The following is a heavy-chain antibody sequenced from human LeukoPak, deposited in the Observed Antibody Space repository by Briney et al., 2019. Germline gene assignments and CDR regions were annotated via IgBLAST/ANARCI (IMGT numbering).Heavy chain of an antibody. Sequence: GGSLRLSCAASGFTSSSYGMHWVRQAPGKGLEWVAVISYDGSNKYYADSVKGRFTISRDNSKNTLYLQMNSLRAEDTAVYYCARDRAGYYYGSGSAYGMDVWGQGTTVTVSS. CDR3: ARDRAGYYYGSGSAYGMDV. J-gene: IGHJ6*02. CDR2: ISYDGSNK. D-gene: IGHD3-10*01. CDR1: GFTSSSYG. V-gene: IGHV3-30*03.